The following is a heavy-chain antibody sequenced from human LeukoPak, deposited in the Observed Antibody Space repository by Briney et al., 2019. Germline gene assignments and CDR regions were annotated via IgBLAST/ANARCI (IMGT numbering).Heavy chain of an antibody. CDR3: ARAPITSPFYFDY. V-gene: IGHV3-20*04. D-gene: IGHD2-2*01. J-gene: IGHJ4*02. CDR1: GFSFDEHG. Sequence: GGSLRLSCTASGFSFDEHGMSWVRHVPGKELEWVSGINWSGGSTGYADPLRGRFTISRDNAKNSLYLQMDSLRAEDTALYYCARAPITSPFYFDYWGQGTLVTVSS. CDR2: INWSGGST.